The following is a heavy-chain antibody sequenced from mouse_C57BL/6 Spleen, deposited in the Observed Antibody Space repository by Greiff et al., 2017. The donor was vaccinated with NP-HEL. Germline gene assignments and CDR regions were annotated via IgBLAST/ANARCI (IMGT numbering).Heavy chain of an antibody. Sequence: VQLQQSGAELVRPGTSVKVSCKASGYAFTNYLIEWVKQRPGQGLEWIGVINPGSGGTNYNEKFKGKATLTADKSSSTAYMQLSSLTSEDSAVYFCARAYYGSSSYYAMDYWGQGTSVTVSS. J-gene: IGHJ4*01. CDR3: ARAYYGSSSYYAMDY. D-gene: IGHD1-1*01. V-gene: IGHV1-54*01. CDR1: GYAFTNYL. CDR2: INPGSGGT.